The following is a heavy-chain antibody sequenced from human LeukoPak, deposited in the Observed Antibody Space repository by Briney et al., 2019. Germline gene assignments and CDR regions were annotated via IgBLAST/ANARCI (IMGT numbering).Heavy chain of an antibody. V-gene: IGHV1-46*01. Sequence: ASVKVSCKASGYTFTSYYMHWVRQAPGQGLEWMGIINPSGGSTSYAQKFQGRVTMTRDTSTSTVYMELSSLRPEDTAVYYCARLKVRGVTPYAFDIWGQGTMVTVSS. CDR3: ARLKVRGVTPYAFDI. J-gene: IGHJ3*02. CDR2: INPSGGST. D-gene: IGHD3-10*01. CDR1: GYTFTSYY.